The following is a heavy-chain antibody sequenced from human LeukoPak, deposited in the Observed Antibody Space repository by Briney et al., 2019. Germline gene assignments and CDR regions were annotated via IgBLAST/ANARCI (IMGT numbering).Heavy chain of an antibody. J-gene: IGHJ6*03. Sequence: ASVKVSCKASGYTFTGYYMHWVRQAPGQGLEWMGRINPNSGGTNYAQKSQGRVTMTRDTSISTAYMELSRLRSDDTAVYYCASNSGSYHQYYYYYYMDVWGKGTTVTVSS. CDR3: ASNSGSYHQYYYYYYMDV. V-gene: IGHV1-2*06. D-gene: IGHD1-26*01. CDR2: INPNSGGT. CDR1: GYTFTGYY.